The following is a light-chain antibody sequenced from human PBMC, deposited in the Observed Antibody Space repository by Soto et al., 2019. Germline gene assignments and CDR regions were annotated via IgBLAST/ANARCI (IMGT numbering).Light chain of an antibody. CDR3: QQYNSYSWT. CDR1: QGISTY. CDR2: AAS. V-gene: IGKV1-27*01. Sequence: DIQMTQSPSSLSASVGDRVTITCRASQGISTYLAWYQQKPGKAPKLLIYAASTLQSGVPSRFSGSGSGTDFTLTISSLQPDDFATYYCQQYNSYSWTFGQGTKVDI. J-gene: IGKJ1*01.